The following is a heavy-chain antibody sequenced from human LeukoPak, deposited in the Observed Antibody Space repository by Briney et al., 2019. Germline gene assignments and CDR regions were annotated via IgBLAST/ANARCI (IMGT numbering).Heavy chain of an antibody. J-gene: IGHJ4*02. CDR2: INTDGIST. V-gene: IGHV3-74*01. Sequence: GGSLRLSCAASGFTFSSYEMNWVRQAPGKGLVWVARINTDGISTSYADSVKGRFTISRDNAKNTLYLQMNSLRVEDTAVYYCTKDTFGNHDYWGQGTLVTVSS. D-gene: IGHD3-10*01. CDR3: TKDTFGNHDY. CDR1: GFTFSSYE.